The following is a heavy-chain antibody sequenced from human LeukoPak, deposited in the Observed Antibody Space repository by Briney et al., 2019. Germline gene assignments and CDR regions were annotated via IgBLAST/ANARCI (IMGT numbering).Heavy chain of an antibody. CDR2: INHSGST. D-gene: IGHD3-16*01. CDR3: ARAAWGHNWFDP. V-gene: IGHV4-34*01. CDR1: GGSFSGYY. Sequence: SETLSLTCAVYGGSFSGYYWSWIRQPPGKGLEWIGEINHSGSTNYNPSLKSRVTISVDTSKNQFSLKLSSVTAADTAVYYCARAAWGHNWFDPWGQGTLVTVSS. J-gene: IGHJ5*02.